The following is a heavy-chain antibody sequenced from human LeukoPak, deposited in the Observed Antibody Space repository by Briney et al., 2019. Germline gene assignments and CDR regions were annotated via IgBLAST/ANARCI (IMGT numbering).Heavy chain of an antibody. CDR1: GFTFSSYG. J-gene: IGHJ4*02. D-gene: IGHD3-22*01. CDR2: ISYDGSNK. Sequence: GGSLRLSCAASGFTFSSYGMHWVRQAPGKGLEWVAVISYDGSNKYYADSVKGRFTISRDNSKNTLYLQMNSLRAEDTAVYYCAKDPYDSSGYYPPNFDYWGQGTLVTVSS. V-gene: IGHV3-30*18. CDR3: AKDPYDSSGYYPPNFDY.